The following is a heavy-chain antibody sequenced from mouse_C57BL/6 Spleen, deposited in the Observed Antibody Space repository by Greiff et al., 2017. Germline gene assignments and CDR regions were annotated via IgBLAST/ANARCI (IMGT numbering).Heavy chain of an antibody. Sequence: QVQLQQPGAELVRPGTSVKLSCKASGYTFTSYWMHWVKQRPGQGLEWIGVIDPSDRYPNYNQKFKGKATLTVDKSSSTAYMQLCSLTSVDFAVYYCAGGLRRWFAYWGQGTLVTVSA. V-gene: IGHV1-59*01. CDR1: GYTFTSYW. CDR2: IDPSDRYP. J-gene: IGHJ3*01. CDR3: AGGLRRWFAY. D-gene: IGHD2-4*01.